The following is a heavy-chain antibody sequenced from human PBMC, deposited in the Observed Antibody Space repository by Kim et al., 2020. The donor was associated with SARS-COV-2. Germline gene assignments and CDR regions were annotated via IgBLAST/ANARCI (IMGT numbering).Heavy chain of an antibody. J-gene: IGHJ1*01. D-gene: IGHD3-10*01. V-gene: IGHV3-7*03. CDR2: ISDSGSKK. CDR3: AGGGGH. Sequence: GGSLRLSCAASGFTFSSSEMNWVRQAPGKGLEWVANISDSGSKKNYVDSVKGRFTISRDNAKNSLFLQMNRLRVEDTAVYHCAGGGGHWGRGTCVAVA. CDR1: GFTFSSSE.